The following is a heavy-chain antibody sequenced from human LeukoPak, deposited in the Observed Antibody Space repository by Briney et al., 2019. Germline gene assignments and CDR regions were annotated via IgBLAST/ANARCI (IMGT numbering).Heavy chain of an antibody. D-gene: IGHD1-26*01. V-gene: IGHV4-59*08. CDR2: IYYSGST. CDR1: GGSISAYY. J-gene: IGHJ3*02. Sequence: PSETLSLTCTVSGGSISAYYWSWIRQPPGKGLEWIGYIYYSGSTNYNPSLKSRVTISVATSRTQFSLKLSSVTAADTAVYYCARLIVGARDDAFDIWGQGTMVTVSS. CDR3: ARLIVGARDDAFDI.